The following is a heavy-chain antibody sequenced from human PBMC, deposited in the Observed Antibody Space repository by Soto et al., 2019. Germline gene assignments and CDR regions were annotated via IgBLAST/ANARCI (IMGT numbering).Heavy chain of an antibody. Sequence: SETLSLTCTVSGGSISSYYWSWIRQPPGKGLEWIGYIYYSGSTNYNPSLKSRVTISVDTSKNQFSLKLSSVTAADTAVYYCAAAGYSSSSLVDYWGQGTLVTVSS. CDR2: IYYSGST. CDR1: GGSISSYY. V-gene: IGHV4-59*01. J-gene: IGHJ4*02. D-gene: IGHD6-6*01. CDR3: AAAGYSSSSLVDY.